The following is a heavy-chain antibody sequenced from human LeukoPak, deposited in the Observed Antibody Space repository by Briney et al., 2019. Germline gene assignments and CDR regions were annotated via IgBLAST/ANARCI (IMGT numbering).Heavy chain of an antibody. CDR1: GGSISSYY. V-gene: IGHV4-4*09. CDR2: IYTSGST. Sequence: SETLSLTCTVSGGSISSYYWSWIRQPPGKGLEWIGYIYTSGSTNYNPSLKSRVTISVDTSKNQFSLKLSSVTAADTAVYYCARQSTTGRITIFGVVPGYFDYWGQGTLVTVSS. CDR3: ARQSTTGRITIFGVVPGYFDY. D-gene: IGHD3-3*01. J-gene: IGHJ4*02.